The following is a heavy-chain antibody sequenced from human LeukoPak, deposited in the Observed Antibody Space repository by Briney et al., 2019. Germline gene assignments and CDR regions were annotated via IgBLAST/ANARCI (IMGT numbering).Heavy chain of an antibody. CDR1: GYTFTSYG. CDR3: ARRDIVVVPAADDYYYYGMDV. CDR2: ISAYNGNT. V-gene: IGHV1-18*01. J-gene: IGHJ6*02. D-gene: IGHD2-2*01. Sequence: ASVTVSCKASGYTFTSYGISWVRQAPGQGLEWMGWISAYNGNTNYAQQLQGRVTMTTDTSTSTAYMELRSLRSDDTAVYYCARRDIVVVPAADDYYYYGMDVWGQGTTVAVSS.